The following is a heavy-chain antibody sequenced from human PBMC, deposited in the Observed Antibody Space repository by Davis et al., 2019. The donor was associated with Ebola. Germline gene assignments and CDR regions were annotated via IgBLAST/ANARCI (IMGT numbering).Heavy chain of an antibody. Sequence: PGGSLRLSCKGSGYSFTSYWIGWVRQMPGKGLEWMGIIYPDDSDTRYSPSFQGQFTISADESISTAYLQWSSLKASDTAMYYCARGTSLARNFDYWGQGTLVTVSS. V-gene: IGHV5-51*01. D-gene: IGHD3-3*02. CDR3: ARGTSLARNFDY. CDR1: GYSFTSYW. J-gene: IGHJ4*02. CDR2: IYPDDSDT.